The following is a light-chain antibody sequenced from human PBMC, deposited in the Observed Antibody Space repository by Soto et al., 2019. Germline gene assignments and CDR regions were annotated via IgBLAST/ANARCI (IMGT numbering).Light chain of an antibody. CDR1: QSVSSNY. CDR2: GAS. V-gene: IGKV3-20*01. J-gene: IGKJ3*01. CDR3: HQYGTAPLT. Sequence: EIVMTQSPGTLSLSPGETATLSCRASQSVSSNYVAWFHQKPGQAPRLLIYGASSRATGVPDRFSGSGSGTDFTLTISRLEPEDFSVYYCHQYGTAPLTFGPGTKVDIK.